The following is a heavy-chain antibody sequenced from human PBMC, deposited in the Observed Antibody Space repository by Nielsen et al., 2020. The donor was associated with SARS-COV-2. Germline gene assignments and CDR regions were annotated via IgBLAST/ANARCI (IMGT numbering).Heavy chain of an antibody. J-gene: IGHJ4*02. CDR2: VSGGSSYI. Sequence: GGSLRLSCAASGFTFSSYSMNWVRQAPGGGLEWVAPVSGGSSYIHYADSVKGRFIISRDNAKNTLYLQMNSLRAEDTAVYYCARDYDFWSGYPDYFDYWGQGTLVTVSS. D-gene: IGHD3-3*01. V-gene: IGHV3-21*01. CDR3: ARDYDFWSGYPDYFDY. CDR1: GFTFSSYS.